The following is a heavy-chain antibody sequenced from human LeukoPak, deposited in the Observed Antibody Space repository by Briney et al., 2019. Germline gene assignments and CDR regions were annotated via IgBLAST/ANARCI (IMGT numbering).Heavy chain of an antibody. CDR3: ARSAPKGHFDY. J-gene: IGHJ4*02. CDR2: IYSGGGT. V-gene: IGHV3-53*01. CDR1: GFTVTNNY. Sequence: GGSLRLSCAASGFTVTNNYMSWVRQAPGKGLEWVSVIYSGGGTYYTDSVKGRFTISRDNAKNSLYLQMNSLRAEDTAVYYCARSAPKGHFDYWGQGTLVTVSS.